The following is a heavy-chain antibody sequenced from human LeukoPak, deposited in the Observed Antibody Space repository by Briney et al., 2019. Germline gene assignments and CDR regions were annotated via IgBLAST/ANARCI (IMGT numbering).Heavy chain of an antibody. Sequence: GGSLRLSCAASGFTSSSYWTHWVRQAPGKGLVWVSRINSDGSNTNYADSVKGRSTISRDNAKNTVYLQMNSLRAEDTAVYYCARGRGPYGWFDPWGQGTLVTVSS. CDR1: GFTSSSYW. J-gene: IGHJ5*02. D-gene: IGHD3-10*01. CDR3: ARGRGPYGWFDP. CDR2: INSDGSNT. V-gene: IGHV3-74*01.